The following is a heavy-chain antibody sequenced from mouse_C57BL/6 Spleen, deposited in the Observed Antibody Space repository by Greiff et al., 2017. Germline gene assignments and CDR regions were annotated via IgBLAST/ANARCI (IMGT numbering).Heavy chain of an antibody. CDR1: GYTFTSYW. D-gene: IGHD1-1*01. V-gene: IGHV1-61*01. CDR3: ASYGSSLFAY. J-gene: IGHJ3*01. Sequence: VQLQQPGAELVRPGSSVKLSCKASGYTFTSYWMDWVKQRPGQGLEWIGNIYPSDSETHYNQKFKDKATLTVDKSSSTAYMQLSSLTSEDSAVYYCASYGSSLFAYWGQGTLVTVSA. CDR2: IYPSDSET.